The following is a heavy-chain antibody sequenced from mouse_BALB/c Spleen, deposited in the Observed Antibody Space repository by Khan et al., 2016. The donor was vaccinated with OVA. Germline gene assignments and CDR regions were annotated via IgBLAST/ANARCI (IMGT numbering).Heavy chain of an antibody. V-gene: IGHV1-7*01. Sequence: VQLKESGAELAKPGASVKMSCKASGYTFTTYWMHWVKQRPGQGLEWIGYINPTSGYTDYNEKFKDRATLSADKSSSTAYMQLSSLTSEDSAVYYCKRDRSDYWGKGTTLTVSS. CDR3: KRDRSDY. J-gene: IGHJ2*01. CDR1: GYTFTTYW. CDR2: INPTSGYT.